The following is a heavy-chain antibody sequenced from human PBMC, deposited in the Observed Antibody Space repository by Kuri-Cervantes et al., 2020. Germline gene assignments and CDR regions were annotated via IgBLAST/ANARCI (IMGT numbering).Heavy chain of an antibody. CDR3: PGGYVDSSGYTFDN. D-gene: IGHD3-22*01. Sequence: ASVKVSCKASVYTFTSYGISWVRQAPGQGLEGMGWINPNSGGTNYAQTFQGRVTMTRDTSISTAYMELSRLRSDATAVYYCPGGYVDSSGYTFDNWGPGTRVTVSS. CDR1: VYTFTSYG. CDR2: INPNSGGT. J-gene: IGHJ4*02. V-gene: IGHV1-2*02.